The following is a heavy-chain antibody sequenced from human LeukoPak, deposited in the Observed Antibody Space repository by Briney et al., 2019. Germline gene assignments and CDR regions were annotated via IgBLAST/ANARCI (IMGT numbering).Heavy chain of an antibody. V-gene: IGHV3-23*01. Sequence: PGGSLRLSCAASGFTFSSYAMSWVRQAPGKGLEWVSAISGSGGSTYYADSVKGRFTISRDNSKNTLYLQMNSLRAEDTAVYYCAKIGYSSSWSGVYYFDYWGQGTLVTVSS. CDR2: ISGSGGST. CDR1: GFTFSSYA. CDR3: AKIGYSSSWSGVYYFDY. J-gene: IGHJ4*02. D-gene: IGHD6-13*01.